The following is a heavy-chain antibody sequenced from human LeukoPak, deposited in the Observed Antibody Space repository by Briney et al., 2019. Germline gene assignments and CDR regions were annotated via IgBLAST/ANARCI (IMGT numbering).Heavy chain of an antibody. J-gene: IGHJ4*02. V-gene: IGHV3-30*18. CDR1: GFTFSSYG. CDR3: AKDPRGYSYGHFDY. D-gene: IGHD5-18*01. Sequence: GGSLRLSRAASGFTFSSYGMHWVRQAPGKGLDWVAVISYDGSNKYYADSVKGRFTISRDNSKNTLYLQMNSLRAEDTAVYYCAKDPRGYSYGHFDYWGQGTLVTVSS. CDR2: ISYDGSNK.